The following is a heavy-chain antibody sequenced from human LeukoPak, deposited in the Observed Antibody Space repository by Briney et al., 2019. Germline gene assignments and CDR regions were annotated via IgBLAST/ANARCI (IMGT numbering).Heavy chain of an antibody. CDR3: ARTLYIAAVPGGFDY. Sequence: ASVKVSCKASGYTFTSYYMHWVRQAPGQGLEWMGIINPSGGSTSYAQKFQGRVTMTRATSISTVYMELSRLRSDDTALYYCARTLYIAAVPGGFDYWGQGTLITVSS. V-gene: IGHV1-46*01. CDR2: INPSGGST. J-gene: IGHJ4*02. D-gene: IGHD6-13*01. CDR1: GYTFTSYY.